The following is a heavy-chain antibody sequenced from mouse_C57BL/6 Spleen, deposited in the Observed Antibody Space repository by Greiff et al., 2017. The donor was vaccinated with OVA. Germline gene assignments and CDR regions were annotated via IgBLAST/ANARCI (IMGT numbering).Heavy chain of an antibody. Sequence: VQLQQSGAELARPGASVKLSCKASGYTFTSYGISWVKQRTGQGLEWIGEIYSRSGNTYYNEKFKGKATLTADKSSSTAYMELRSLTSEDSAVYFCARLNTSSYGFAYWGQGTLVTVSA. CDR1: GYTFTSYG. V-gene: IGHV1-81*01. D-gene: IGHD1-1*01. CDR3: ARLNTSSYGFAY. J-gene: IGHJ3*01. CDR2: IYSRSGNT.